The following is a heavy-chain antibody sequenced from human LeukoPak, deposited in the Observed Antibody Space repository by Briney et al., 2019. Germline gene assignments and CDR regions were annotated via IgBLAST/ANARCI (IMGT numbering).Heavy chain of an antibody. J-gene: IGHJ6*03. D-gene: IGHD5-12*01. CDR1: GYTFSGYY. Sequence: ASVKVSCKASGYTFSGYYIHWVRQAPGQGLEWMGWINPNSGGTNYAQKFQGRVTMTRDTSISTAYMELSRLRSDDTAVYYCARHAEDIVATITGYYYYYMDVWGKGTTVTVSS. CDR3: ARHAEDIVATITGYYYYYMDV. CDR2: INPNSGGT. V-gene: IGHV1-2*02.